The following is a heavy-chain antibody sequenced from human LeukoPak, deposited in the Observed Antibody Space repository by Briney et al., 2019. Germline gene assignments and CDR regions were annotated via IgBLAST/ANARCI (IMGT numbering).Heavy chain of an antibody. V-gene: IGHV4-4*02. CDR3: ASYDNSGNFFDY. D-gene: IGHD6-19*01. CDR2: VYHSGST. CDR1: GGSISSSNW. J-gene: IGHJ4*02. Sequence: SETLSLTCTVSGGSISSSNWWSWVRQPPGKGLEWIGEVYHSGSTNYNPSLKSRVTISVDKSKNQFSLKLSSVTAADTAVYYCASYDNSGNFFDYWGQGTLVTVSS.